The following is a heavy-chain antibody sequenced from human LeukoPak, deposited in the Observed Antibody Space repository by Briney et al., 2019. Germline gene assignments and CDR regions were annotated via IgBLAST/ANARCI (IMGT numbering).Heavy chain of an antibody. CDR1: GFTFSNSA. D-gene: IGHD2-15*01. V-gene: IGHV3-23*01. J-gene: IGHJ6*02. Sequence: GGSLRLSCVASGFTFSNSAMSWVRQAPGKGLEWVSAISGSGGATYYADSVKGRFTISRDNSKNTLYLQMNSLRAEDTAVYYCAKSLKRNIVVVVAATRHYYYGMDVWGQGTTVTVSS. CDR2: ISGSGGAT. CDR3: AKSLKRNIVVVVAATRHYYYGMDV.